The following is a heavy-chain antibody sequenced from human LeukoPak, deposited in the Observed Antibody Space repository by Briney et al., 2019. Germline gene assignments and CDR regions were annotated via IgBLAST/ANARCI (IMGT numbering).Heavy chain of an antibody. V-gene: IGHV3-21*01. Sequence: PGGSLRLSCAASRFTFSSYNMNWVRQAPGKGLEWVSSISSNSNYIYYADSVKGRFTISRDNAKNSLYLQMNSLRAEDTAVYYCAKDSKAARPSGNWFDPWGQGTLVTVSS. CDR1: RFTFSSYN. CDR3: AKDSKAARPSGNWFDP. J-gene: IGHJ5*02. CDR2: ISSNSNYI. D-gene: IGHD6-6*01.